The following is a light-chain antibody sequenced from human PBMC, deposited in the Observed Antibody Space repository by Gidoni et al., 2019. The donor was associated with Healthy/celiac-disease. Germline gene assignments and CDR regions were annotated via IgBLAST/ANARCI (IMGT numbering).Light chain of an antibody. Sequence: EIVLTQSPATLYLSPGERATLSCRASQSVSSYLAWYQHKPGQAPRLLIYDASNRATGIPARFSGSGSGTDFTLTISSLEPEDFAVYYCQQRSNWPLGTLTFGGGTKVEIK. CDR1: QSVSSY. CDR2: DAS. V-gene: IGKV3-11*01. CDR3: QQRSNWPLGTLT. J-gene: IGKJ4*01.